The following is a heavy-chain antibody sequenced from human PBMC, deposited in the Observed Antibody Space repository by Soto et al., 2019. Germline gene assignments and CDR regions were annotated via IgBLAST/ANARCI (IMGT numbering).Heavy chain of an antibody. CDR3: AKDAILLGSWYYYYYGMDV. CDR2: ISGSGGST. D-gene: IGHD3-16*01. V-gene: IGHV3-23*01. Sequence: GSLRLSCAASGFTFSSYAMSWVRQAPGKGLEWVSAISGSGGSTYYADSVKGRFTISRDNSKNTLYLQMNSLRAEDTAVYYCAKDAILLGSWYYYYYGMDVWGQGTTVPSP. J-gene: IGHJ6*02. CDR1: GFTFSSYA.